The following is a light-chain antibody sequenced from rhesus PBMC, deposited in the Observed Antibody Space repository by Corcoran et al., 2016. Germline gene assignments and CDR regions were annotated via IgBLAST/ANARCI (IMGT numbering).Light chain of an antibody. Sequence: GDRVTVTCRASQGINRELSWYQQKPGKAPTLLFYAASRLQTGVSSRFSGSGSGTDLTLPISSLQPETVATYYCLQDNPFPLAFGGGTKVEIK. V-gene: IGKV1-94*01. CDR3: LQDNPFPLA. J-gene: IGKJ4*01. CDR1: QGINRE. CDR2: AAS.